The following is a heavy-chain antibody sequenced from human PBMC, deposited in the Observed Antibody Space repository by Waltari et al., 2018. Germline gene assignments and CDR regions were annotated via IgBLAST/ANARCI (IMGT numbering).Heavy chain of an antibody. CDR1: GFTFSSYA. J-gene: IGHJ4*02. CDR2: ISGSGGST. D-gene: IGHD3-10*01. Sequence: EVQLVESGGGLVQPGGSLRLSCAAPGFTFSSYAMSWVRPAPGKGLEWVSAISGSGGSTYYADSVKGRFTISRDNSKNTLYLQMNSLRAEDTAVYYCAKDGLWFRELLMSDYWDQGTLVTVSS. V-gene: IGHV3-23*04. CDR3: AKDGLWFRELLMSDY.